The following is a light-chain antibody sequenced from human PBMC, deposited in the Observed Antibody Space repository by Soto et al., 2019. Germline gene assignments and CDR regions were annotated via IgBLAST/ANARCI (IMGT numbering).Light chain of an antibody. CDR3: PQCLNYPLP. V-gene: IGKV1D-13*01. Sequence: AIQLTQSPSSLSASIGDRVTITCRASQGISSALAWYQQKPGKAPKLLIYDASTLEGGVPSRFSGSGSGTDFTLTLTSLQPEDFSTYYCPQCLNYPLPFGGGTKVEIK. J-gene: IGKJ4*01. CDR2: DAS. CDR1: QGISSA.